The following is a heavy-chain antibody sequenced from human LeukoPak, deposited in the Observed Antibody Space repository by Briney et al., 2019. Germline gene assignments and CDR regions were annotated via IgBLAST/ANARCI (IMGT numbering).Heavy chain of an antibody. CDR2: ISGSGGST. V-gene: IGHV3-23*01. CDR3: AKSSSGWYDQFDY. D-gene: IGHD6-19*01. J-gene: IGHJ4*02. CDR1: GFTFSSYA. Sequence: GGSLRLSCAASGFTFSSYAMSWVRQAPGEGLELVSPISGSGGSTYYADSVKGRFTISRDNSKNTLYLQMSSLRAEDTAVYYCAKSSSGWYDQFDYWGQGTLLTVSS.